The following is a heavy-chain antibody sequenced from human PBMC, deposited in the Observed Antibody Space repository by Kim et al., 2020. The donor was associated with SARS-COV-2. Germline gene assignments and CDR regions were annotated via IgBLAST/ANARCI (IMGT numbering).Heavy chain of an antibody. CDR1: GFTFSSYG. J-gene: IGHJ4*02. CDR2: ISYDGSNK. Sequence: GGSLRLSCAASGFTFSSYGMHWVRQAPGKGLEWVAVISYDGSNKYYADSVKGRFTISRDNSKNTLYLQMNSLRAEDTAVYYCAKAGKEWELPHWGQGTLVTVSS. V-gene: IGHV3-30*18. CDR3: AKAGKEWELPH. D-gene: IGHD1-26*01.